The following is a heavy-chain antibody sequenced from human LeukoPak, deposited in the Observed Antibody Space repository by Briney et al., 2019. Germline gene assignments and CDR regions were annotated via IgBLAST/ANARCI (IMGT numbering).Heavy chain of an antibody. CDR3: ARGRGYYYGSGGYYYYYMDV. J-gene: IGHJ6*03. D-gene: IGHD3-10*01. CDR1: GGSFSGYY. V-gene: IGHV4-34*01. Sequence: PSETLSLTCAVYGGSFSGYYWSWIRQPPGKGLEWIGEINHSGSTNYNPSLKSRVTISVDTSKNQFSLKLSSVTAADTAVYYCARGRGYYYGSGGYYYYYMDVWGKGTTVTVSS. CDR2: INHSGST.